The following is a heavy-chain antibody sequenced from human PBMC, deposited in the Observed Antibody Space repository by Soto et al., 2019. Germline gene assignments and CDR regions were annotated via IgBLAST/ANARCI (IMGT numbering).Heavy chain of an antibody. Sequence: QVQLVESGGGVVQPGWSLRLSCAASGFTFSNYAMHWVRQAPGKGLEWVAVISYDGSDKYYADSVKGRFTISRDNSKSTLNMQMNSLRADDRAVYYCAKALGELSPESYDYWGQGTLITVSS. J-gene: IGHJ4*02. CDR3: AKALGELSPESYDY. D-gene: IGHD3-16*02. CDR1: GFTFSNYA. V-gene: IGHV3-30*18. CDR2: ISYDGSDK.